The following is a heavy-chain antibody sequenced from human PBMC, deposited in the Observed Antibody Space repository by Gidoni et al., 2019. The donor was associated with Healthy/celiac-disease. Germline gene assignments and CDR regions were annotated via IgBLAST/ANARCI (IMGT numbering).Heavy chain of an antibody. V-gene: IGHV4-34*01. D-gene: IGHD5-12*01. CDR3: ARARDSIYSGYDPTSYYFDY. Sequence: QVQLQQWGAGLLKPSETLSLTCAVYGGSFSGYYWNWIRQPPGKGLEWIGEINHSGSTNYNPSLKSRVTISVDTSKNQFSLKLSSVTAADTAVYYCARARDSIYSGYDPTSYYFDYWGQGTLVTVSS. J-gene: IGHJ4*02. CDR1: GGSFSGYY. CDR2: INHSGST.